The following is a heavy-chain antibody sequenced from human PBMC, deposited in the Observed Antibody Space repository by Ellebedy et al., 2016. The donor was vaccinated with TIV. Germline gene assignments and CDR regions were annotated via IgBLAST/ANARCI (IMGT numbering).Heavy chain of an antibody. CDR2: ISAYNGNT. CDR1: GYSFTSYG. D-gene: IGHD6-6*01. Sequence: AASVKVSCKASGYSFTSYGISWVRQAPGQGLEWMGWISAYNGNTNYIEKLQGRVTMTTDTSTSTVYMELRGLKSDDTAVYYCARDTSIGYSSTWWDKADYYYMDVWGKGTTVTVSS. CDR3: ARDTSIGYSSTWWDKADYYYMDV. V-gene: IGHV1-18*01. J-gene: IGHJ6*03.